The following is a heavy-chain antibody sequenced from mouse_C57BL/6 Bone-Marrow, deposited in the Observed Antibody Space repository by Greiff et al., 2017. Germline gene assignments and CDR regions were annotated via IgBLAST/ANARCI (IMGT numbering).Heavy chain of an antibody. V-gene: IGHV1-61*01. D-gene: IGHD1-1*01. Sequence: QVQLQQPGAELVRPGSSVKLSCKASGYTFTSYWMDWVKQRPGQGLEWIGNIYPSDSATHYNQKFTDKATLTVDKSSSTAYMQLSSLTSEDSAVYYCAVITTCAYGGKETLVTVSA. CDR2: IYPSDSAT. CDR1: GYTFTSYW. CDR3: AVITTCAY. J-gene: IGHJ3*01.